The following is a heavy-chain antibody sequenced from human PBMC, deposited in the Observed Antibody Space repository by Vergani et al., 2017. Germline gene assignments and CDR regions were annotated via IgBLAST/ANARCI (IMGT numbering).Heavy chain of an antibody. CDR3: ARDVVSWASPYFDC. Sequence: EVQLVESGGGLVKPGGSLRLSCAASGFTFSSYSMTWVRQAPGKGLEWVSSISSSSTYIYYADSVKGRITITRDNAKNSLYLQMNSLRAEDPAVYYCARDVVSWASPYFDCWGQGTLVTVSS. CDR2: ISSSSTYI. CDR1: GFTFSSYS. D-gene: IGHD2-15*01. J-gene: IGHJ4*02. V-gene: IGHV3-21*01.